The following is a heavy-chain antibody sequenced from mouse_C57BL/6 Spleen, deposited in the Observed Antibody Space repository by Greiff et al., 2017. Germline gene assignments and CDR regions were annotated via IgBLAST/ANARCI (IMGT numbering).Heavy chain of an antibody. J-gene: IGHJ1*03. V-gene: IGHV1-81*01. CDR2: IYPRSGNT. Sequence: QVQLQQSGAELARPGASVKLSCKASGYTFTSYGISWVKQRTGQGLEWIGEIYPRSGNTYYNEKFKGKATLTADKSSSTAYMELRSLTSEDSAVYFCARKWDYGSSEYFDVWGTGTTVTVSS. D-gene: IGHD1-1*01. CDR1: GYTFTSYG. CDR3: ARKWDYGSSEYFDV.